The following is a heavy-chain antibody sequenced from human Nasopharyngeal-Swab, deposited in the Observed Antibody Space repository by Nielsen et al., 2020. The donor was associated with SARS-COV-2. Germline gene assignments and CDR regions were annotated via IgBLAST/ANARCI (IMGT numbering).Heavy chain of an antibody. CDR2: IYYSGST. Sequence: SETLSLTCTVSGGSISSYYWSWIRQPPGKGLEWIGYIYYSGSTTYNPSLKSRVTISVDTSKNQFSLKLSSVTAADTAVYYCARDSRYYYYGMDVWGQGTTVTVSS. J-gene: IGHJ6*02. CDR1: GGSISSYY. V-gene: IGHV4-59*13. CDR3: ARDSRYYYYGMDV.